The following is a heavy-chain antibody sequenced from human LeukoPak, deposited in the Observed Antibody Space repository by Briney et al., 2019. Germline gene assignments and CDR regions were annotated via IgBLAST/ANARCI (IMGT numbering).Heavy chain of an antibody. Sequence: SETLSLTCAVYGGSFSNYYWSWIRQPPGKGLEWIGEINHSGSTNYNPSLKSRVTISVDTSKNQFSLKLSSVTAADTAVYYCARRRDTAMALTNCFDPWGQGTLVTVSS. V-gene: IGHV4-34*01. CDR3: ARRRDTAMALTNCFDP. D-gene: IGHD5-18*01. CDR2: INHSGST. CDR1: GGSFSNYY. J-gene: IGHJ5*02.